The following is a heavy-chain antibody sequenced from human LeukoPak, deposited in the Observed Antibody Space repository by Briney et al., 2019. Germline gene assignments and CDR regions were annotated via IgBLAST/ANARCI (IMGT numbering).Heavy chain of an antibody. CDR1: GFTFSNAW. CDR2: IKSKTDGGTT. Sequence: GGSLRLSCAASGFTFSNAWMSWVRKAPGKGLEWVGRIKSKTDGGTTDYAAPVKGRFTISRDDSKNTLYLQMNSPKTEDTAVYYCTTDPVLYGDYADYWGQGTLVTVSS. CDR3: TTDPVLYGDYADY. V-gene: IGHV3-15*01. J-gene: IGHJ4*02. D-gene: IGHD4-17*01.